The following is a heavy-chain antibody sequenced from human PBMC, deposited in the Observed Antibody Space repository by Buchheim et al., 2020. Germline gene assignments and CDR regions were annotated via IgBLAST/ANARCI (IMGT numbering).Heavy chain of an antibody. CDR3: ARELSGIRPYYYYGMDV. CDR1: GFTFSNYG. D-gene: IGHD3-3*01. V-gene: IGHV3-33*01. CDR2: IWYDGSNK. J-gene: IGHJ6*02. Sequence: QVQLVESGGGVVQPGRSLRLSCAASGFTFSNYGMHWVRQAPGKGLEWVAVIWYDGSNKYYADSVKGRFTISRDNSKNTLYLQMNSLRAEDTAVYYCARELSGIRPYYYYGMDVWGQGTT.